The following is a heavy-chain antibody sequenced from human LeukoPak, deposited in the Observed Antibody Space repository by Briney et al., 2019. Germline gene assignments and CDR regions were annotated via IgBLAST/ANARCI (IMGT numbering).Heavy chain of an antibody. D-gene: IGHD1-26*01. V-gene: IGHV3-66*01. CDR1: GFTVSSNY. Sequence: PGGSLRLSCAASGFTVSSNYMSWVRQAPGKGLEWVSVIYSGGSTYYADSVKGRFTISRDNSKNTLYLQMNSLRTEDTAVYYCAKANRGSYYGLGDYFDYWGQGTLVTVSS. CDR2: IYSGGST. J-gene: IGHJ4*02. CDR3: AKANRGSYYGLGDYFDY.